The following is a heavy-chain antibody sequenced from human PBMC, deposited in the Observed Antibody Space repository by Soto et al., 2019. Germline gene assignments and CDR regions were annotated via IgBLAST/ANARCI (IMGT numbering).Heavy chain of an antibody. J-gene: IGHJ6*02. D-gene: IGHD3-3*01. V-gene: IGHV4-59*01. CDR3: ARGRLGIFGVAQKTHYYYYGMDV. Sequence: SETLSLTCTVSGGSISSYYWSWIRQPPGKGLEWIGYIYYSGSTNYNPSPKSRVTISVDTSKNQFSLKLGSVTAADTAVYYCARGRLGIFGVAQKTHYYYYGMDVWGQGTTVTVSS. CDR1: GGSISSYY. CDR2: IYYSGST.